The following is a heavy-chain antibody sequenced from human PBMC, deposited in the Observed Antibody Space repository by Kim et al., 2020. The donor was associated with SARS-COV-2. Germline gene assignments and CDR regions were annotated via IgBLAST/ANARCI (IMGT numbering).Heavy chain of an antibody. CDR3: ARHPYYYDSSGSDY. V-gene: IGHV5-10-1*01. J-gene: IGHJ4*02. Sequence: SPSFQGHVTISADKSISTAYLQWSSLKASDTAMYYCARHPYYYDSSGSDYWGQGTLVTVSS. D-gene: IGHD3-22*01.